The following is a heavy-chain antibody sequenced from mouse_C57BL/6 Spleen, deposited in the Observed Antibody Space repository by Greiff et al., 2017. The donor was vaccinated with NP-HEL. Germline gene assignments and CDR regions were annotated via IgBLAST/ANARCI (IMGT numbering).Heavy chain of an antibody. J-gene: IGHJ2*01. Sequence: EVKVVESGGDLVKPGGSLKLSCAASGFTFSSYGMSWVRQTPDKRLEWVATISSGGSYTYYPDSVKGRFTISRDNAKNTLYLQMSSLKSEDTAMYYCARHGGSSSYYFDYWGQGTTLTVSS. CDR1: GFTFSSYG. CDR2: ISSGGSYT. CDR3: ARHGGSSSYYFDY. V-gene: IGHV5-6*01. D-gene: IGHD1-1*01.